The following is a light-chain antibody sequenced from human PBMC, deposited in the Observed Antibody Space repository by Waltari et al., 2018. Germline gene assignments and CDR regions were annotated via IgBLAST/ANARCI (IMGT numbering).Light chain of an antibody. J-gene: IGLJ3*02. Sequence: QVVLTQSPSASASLGASVNPTCTLSSGHNTYAIAWHQQQPERGPRYLMKVNNDGSHLKGVGIPDRFSGSSSGAERYLTISSLQSEDEADYYCQAWGTGLIGVFGGGTKLTVL. V-gene: IGLV4-69*01. CDR3: QAWGTGLIGV. CDR1: SGHNTYA. CDR2: VNNDGSH.